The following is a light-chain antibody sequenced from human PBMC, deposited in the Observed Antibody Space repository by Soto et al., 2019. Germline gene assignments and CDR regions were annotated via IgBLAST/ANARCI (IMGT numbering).Light chain of an antibody. V-gene: IGLV1-44*01. CDR3: AAWDDSLNGRYV. CDR1: SSNIGSNT. Sequence: QSVLTQPPSASGTPGQRVTISCSGSSSNIGSNTVNWYQHLPGTAPKLLIYSSNQRPSGVPDRFSGSKSGTSASLAISGLQSEDEGDYYCAAWDDSLNGRYVFGTGTKLTVL. CDR2: SSN. J-gene: IGLJ1*01.